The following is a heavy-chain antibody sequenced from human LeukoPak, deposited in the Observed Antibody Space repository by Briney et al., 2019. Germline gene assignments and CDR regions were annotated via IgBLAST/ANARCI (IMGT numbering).Heavy chain of an antibody. V-gene: IGHV4-59*08. CDR2: VYYTGDS. Sequence: SETLSLTCSVSGGSTSGFYWSWIRQPPGKGLERIGYVYYTGDSNYNPSLKSRVSMSLDTSENQVSLRLSSVTAADTAVYYCARHPFSTPFDYWGRGTLVTVSS. CDR3: ARHPFSTPFDY. D-gene: IGHD2/OR15-2a*01. CDR1: GGSTSGFY. J-gene: IGHJ4*02.